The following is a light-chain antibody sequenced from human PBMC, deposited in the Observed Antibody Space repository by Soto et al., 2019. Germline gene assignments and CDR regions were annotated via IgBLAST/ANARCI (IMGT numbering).Light chain of an antibody. V-gene: IGKV1-5*01. CDR3: QQYESYSPWT. CDR1: QSISSW. Sequence: DIQMTQSPSTLSASVGEIVTITCRSSQSISSWLAWYQQKPGKAPKLLIYDASTLQSGVPSRYSGSGSGTEFTLTISNLQPDDFATYYCQQYESYSPWTFGQGTKVDIK. J-gene: IGKJ1*01. CDR2: DAS.